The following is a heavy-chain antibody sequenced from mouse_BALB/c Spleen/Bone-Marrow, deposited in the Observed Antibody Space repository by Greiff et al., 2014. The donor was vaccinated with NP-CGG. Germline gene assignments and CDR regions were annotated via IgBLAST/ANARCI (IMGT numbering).Heavy chain of an antibody. CDR1: GFSLTNYG. CDR3: ARITTATGAMDY. CDR2: IWADGST. J-gene: IGHJ4*01. Sequence: VKVEESGPGLVAPSQSLSITCTVSGFSLTNYGVHWVRQPPGKGLGWLGVIWADGSTNYNSALMSRLSISKDNSKSQVFFKMNSLRTDDTAMYYCARITTATGAMDYWGQGTSVTVSS. D-gene: IGHD1-2*01. V-gene: IGHV2-9*02.